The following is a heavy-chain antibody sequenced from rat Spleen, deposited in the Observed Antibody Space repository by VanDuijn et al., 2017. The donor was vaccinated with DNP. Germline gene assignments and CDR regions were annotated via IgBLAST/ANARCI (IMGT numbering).Heavy chain of an antibody. Sequence: EVQLQESGPGLVKPSQSLSLTCSVTGYSITSNYWGWIRKFPGNKLEWMGSVNSAGSTNYNPSLKGRISITSDTSKNQFFLQLNSVTTEDTATYYCASYYYDGYYAMDAWGQGTSVAVSS. CDR1: GYSITSNY. V-gene: IGHV3-3*01. CDR3: ASYYYDGYYAMDA. CDR2: VNSAGST. D-gene: IGHD1-12*02. J-gene: IGHJ4*01.